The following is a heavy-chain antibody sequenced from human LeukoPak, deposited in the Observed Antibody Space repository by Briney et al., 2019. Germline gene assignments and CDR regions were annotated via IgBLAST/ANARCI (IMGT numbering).Heavy chain of an antibody. V-gene: IGHV4-59*01. CDR1: GGSISNYY. CDR3: ARDRSPEGYYDSSHWDYYHGMDV. CDR2: IYYSGST. D-gene: IGHD3-22*01. Sequence: PSETLSLTCTVSGGSISNYYWGWIRQPPGKGLEWIGYIYYSGSTNYNPSLKSRVTISVDTSKNQFSLNLGSVTAADTAMYYCARDRSPEGYYDSSHWDYYHGMDVWGQGTTVTVSS. J-gene: IGHJ6*02.